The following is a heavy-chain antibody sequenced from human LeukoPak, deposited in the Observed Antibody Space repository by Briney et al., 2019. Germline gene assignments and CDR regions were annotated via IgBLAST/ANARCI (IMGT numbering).Heavy chain of an antibody. D-gene: IGHD3-9*01. Sequence: SETLSLTCTVSGGSISSYYWSWIRQPPGKGLEWIGYIYYSGSTNHNPSLKSRVTISVDTSKNQFSLKLSSVTAADTAVYYCARHGPYDILTGYYNWFDPWGQGTLVTVSS. J-gene: IGHJ5*02. V-gene: IGHV4-59*08. CDR1: GGSISSYY. CDR3: ARHGPYDILTGYYNWFDP. CDR2: IYYSGST.